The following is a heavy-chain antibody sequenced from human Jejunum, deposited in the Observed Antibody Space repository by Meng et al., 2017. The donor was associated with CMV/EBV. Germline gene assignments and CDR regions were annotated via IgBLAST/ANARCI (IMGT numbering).Heavy chain of an antibody. V-gene: IGHV3-23*01. CDR3: AKDDRGVQSN. CDR1: GFTFND. D-gene: IGHD3-22*01. Sequence: ELQLLESGGCLVRPGGSLRLSCAASGFTFNDMSWVRQAPGKGLEWVSAISATGRSTYYADSVKGRFTISRDNSKNTLFLQVSSLRAEDTAIYYCAKDDRGVQSNWGQGTLVTVSS. J-gene: IGHJ4*02. CDR2: ISATGRST.